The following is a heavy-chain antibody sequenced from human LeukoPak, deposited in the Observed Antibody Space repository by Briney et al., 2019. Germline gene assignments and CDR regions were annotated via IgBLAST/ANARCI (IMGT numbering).Heavy chain of an antibody. CDR3: ARDLGGIVVVPAAIRGATIDY. Sequence: SVKVSCKASGGTFSSYAISWVRQAPGQGLEWMGRIIPILGIANYAQKFQGRVTITADKSTSTAYMELSSLRAEDTAVYYCARDLGGIVVVPAAIRGATIDYWGQETLVTVSS. V-gene: IGHV1-69*04. CDR1: GGTFSSYA. J-gene: IGHJ4*02. D-gene: IGHD2-2*02. CDR2: IIPILGIA.